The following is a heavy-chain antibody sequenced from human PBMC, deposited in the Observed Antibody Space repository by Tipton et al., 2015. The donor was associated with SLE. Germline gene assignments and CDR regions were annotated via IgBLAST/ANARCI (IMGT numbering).Heavy chain of an antibody. V-gene: IGHV4-39*07. CDR3: AKWTRGFDY. J-gene: IGHJ4*02. D-gene: IGHD2-8*01. CDR1: GGSINNTSSY. Sequence: TLSLTCTVSGGSINNTSSYWGFIRLPPVKGLEWIGSIYYSGITQYNPSLKSRVTISVDTSKNQFSLRLNSVSAADTAAYYCAKWTRGFDYWGQGPLVPLSS. CDR2: IYYSGIT.